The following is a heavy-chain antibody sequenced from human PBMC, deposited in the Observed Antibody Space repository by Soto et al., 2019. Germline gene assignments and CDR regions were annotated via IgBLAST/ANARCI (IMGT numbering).Heavy chain of an antibody. CDR3: ARVRDLDAFDI. J-gene: IGHJ3*02. D-gene: IGHD2-21*02. CDR1: GGSISSGGYS. Sequence: SSETLSLTCAVSGGSISSGGYSWSWIRQPPGKGLEWIGYIYHSGSTYYNPSLKSRVAISVDRSKNQFSLKLSSVTAADTAVYYCARVRDLDAFDIWGQGTMVTVSS. CDR2: IYHSGST. V-gene: IGHV4-30-2*01.